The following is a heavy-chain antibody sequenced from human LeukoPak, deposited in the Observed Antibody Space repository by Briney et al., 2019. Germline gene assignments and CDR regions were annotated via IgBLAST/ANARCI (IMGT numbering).Heavy chain of an antibody. V-gene: IGHV4-39*07. J-gene: IGHJ4*02. CDR1: GGSISSSSYY. D-gene: IGHD1-26*01. CDR2: IYYSGST. Sequence: PSETLSLTCTVSGGSISSSSYYWGWIRQPPGKGLEWIGSIYYSGSTYYNPSLKSRVTISVDTSKNQFSLKLSSVTAADTAVYYCARDSLSYSGSSHLFDYWGQGTLVTVSS. CDR3: ARDSLSYSGSSHLFDY.